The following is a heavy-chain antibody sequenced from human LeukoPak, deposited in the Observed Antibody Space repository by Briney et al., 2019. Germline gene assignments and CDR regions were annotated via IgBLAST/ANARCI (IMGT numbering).Heavy chain of an antibody. D-gene: IGHD2-8*01. J-gene: IGHJ4*02. CDR2: INPSGGST. CDR1: GYTFTSYY. CDR3: ASRRYSTATASNDVSQSVDY. V-gene: IGHV1-46*01. Sequence: ASVKVSCKASGYTFTSYYMHWVRQAPGQGLEWMGIINPSGGSTSYAQKFQGRVTMTRDTSTSTVYMELSRLRSEDTAVYYCASRRYSTATASNDVSQSVDYWGQGTLVTVSS.